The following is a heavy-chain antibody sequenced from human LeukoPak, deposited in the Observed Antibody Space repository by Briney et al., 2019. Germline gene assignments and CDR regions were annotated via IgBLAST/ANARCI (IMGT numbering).Heavy chain of an antibody. Sequence: PSETLSLTCTVSGVSISSGGYYWSWIRQHPGKGLEWIGYIYYSGSTYYNPSLKSRVTISVDTSKNQFSLKLSSVTAADTAVYYCASGRIAAREYYFDYWGQGTLVTVSS. CDR1: GVSISSGGYY. CDR2: IYYSGST. D-gene: IGHD6-6*01. V-gene: IGHV4-31*03. CDR3: ASGRIAAREYYFDY. J-gene: IGHJ4*02.